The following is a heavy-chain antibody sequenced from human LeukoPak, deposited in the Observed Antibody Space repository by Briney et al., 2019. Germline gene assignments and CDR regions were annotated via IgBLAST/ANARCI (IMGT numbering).Heavy chain of an antibody. V-gene: IGHV1-18*01. CDR3: ARVMGYCSGGSCYLPFY. Sequence: ASVKVSCKASGYTFTSYGISWVRQAPGQGLEWMGWISAYNGNTNYAQKLQGRVTMTTDTSTSTAYMELRSLRSDDTAVYYCARVMGYCSGGSCYLPFYWGQGTLVTVSS. D-gene: IGHD2-15*01. J-gene: IGHJ4*02. CDR1: GYTFTSYG. CDR2: ISAYNGNT.